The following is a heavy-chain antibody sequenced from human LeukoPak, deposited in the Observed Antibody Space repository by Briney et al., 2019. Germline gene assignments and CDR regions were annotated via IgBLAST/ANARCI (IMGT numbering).Heavy chain of an antibody. Sequence: SETLSLTCAVSGYSISSGYYWGWIRQPPGKGLEWIGNIYHSGSTYYNPSLKSRVTISVDTSKNQFSLKLSSVTAADTAVYYCAGTPYGSGSHYYFDYWGQGTLVTVSS. CDR2: IYHSGST. V-gene: IGHV4-38-2*01. D-gene: IGHD3-10*01. J-gene: IGHJ4*02. CDR1: GYSISSGYY. CDR3: AGTPYGSGSHYYFDY.